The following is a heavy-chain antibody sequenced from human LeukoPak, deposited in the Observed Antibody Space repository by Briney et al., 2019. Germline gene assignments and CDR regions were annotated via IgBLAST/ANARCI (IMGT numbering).Heavy chain of an antibody. V-gene: IGHV3-7*01. CDR1: GFTFSSYW. Sequence: PGGSLRLSCAASGFTFSSYWMSWVRQAPGKGLVWVANIEQDGSEKYYVDSVKGRYTTSRDNAKNSRYLQINRLRAEDTAVYYCARDRAVLLWFGGTQYYFDYWGQRTLVTVSS. D-gene: IGHD3-10*01. J-gene: IGHJ4*02. CDR3: ARDRAVLLWFGGTQYYFDY. CDR2: IEQDGSEK.